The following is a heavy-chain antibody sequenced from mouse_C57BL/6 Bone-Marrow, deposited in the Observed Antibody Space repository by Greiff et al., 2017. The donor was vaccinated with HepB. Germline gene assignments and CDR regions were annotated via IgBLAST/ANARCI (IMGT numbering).Heavy chain of an antibody. Sequence: EVKLMESGAELVKPGASVKLSCTASGFNIKDYYMHWVKQRTEQGLEWIGRIDPEDGETKYAPKFQGKATITADTSSNTAYLQLSSLTSEDTAVYYCARPLITTVVAGNYFDYWGQGTTLTVSS. CDR3: ARPLITTVVAGNYFDY. V-gene: IGHV14-2*01. CDR1: GFNIKDYY. D-gene: IGHD1-1*01. CDR2: IDPEDGET. J-gene: IGHJ2*01.